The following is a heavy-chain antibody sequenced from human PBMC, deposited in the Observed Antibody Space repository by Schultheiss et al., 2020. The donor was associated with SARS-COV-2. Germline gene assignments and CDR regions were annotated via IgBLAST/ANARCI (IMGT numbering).Heavy chain of an antibody. D-gene: IGHD5-12*01. V-gene: IGHV4-38-2*01. Sequence: SETLSLTCAVSGYSISSGYYWSWIRQPPGKGLEWIGYIYYSGSTYYNPSLKSRVTISVDTSKNQFSLKLSSVTAADTAVYYCARQGATIGYYYYGMDVWGQGTTVTVSS. CDR3: ARQGATIGYYYYGMDV. CDR2: IYYSGST. J-gene: IGHJ6*02. CDR1: GYSISSGYY.